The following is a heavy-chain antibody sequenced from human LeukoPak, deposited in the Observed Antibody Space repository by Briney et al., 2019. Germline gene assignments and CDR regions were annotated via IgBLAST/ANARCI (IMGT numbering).Heavy chain of an antibody. CDR3: VRHLSDITSCPNY. J-gene: IGHJ4*02. CDR2: IYPDDSDT. CDR1: GYTFTSSW. V-gene: IGHV5-51*01. Sequence: GESLKISCKGSGYTFTSSWIGWVRQMPGKGLEWMGIIYPDDSDTRYSPSFQGQVTISADKSISTAYLQWNSLKASDTAIYYCVRHLSDITSCPNYWGPGTLITVAS. D-gene: IGHD2-2*01.